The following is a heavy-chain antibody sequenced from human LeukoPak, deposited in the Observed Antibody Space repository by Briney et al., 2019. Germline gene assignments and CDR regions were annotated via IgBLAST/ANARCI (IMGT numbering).Heavy chain of an antibody. J-gene: IGHJ4*02. CDR2: INHSGST. V-gene: IGHV4-34*01. CDR3: ASGRDFWSGYWVDY. D-gene: IGHD3-3*01. Sequence: SETLSLTCAVYGGSFSGYYWSWIRQPPGKGLEWIGEINHSGSTNYNPSLKSRVTISVDTSKNQFSLKLSSVTAADTAVYYCASGRDFWSGYWVDYWGQGTLVTVSS. CDR1: GGSFSGYY.